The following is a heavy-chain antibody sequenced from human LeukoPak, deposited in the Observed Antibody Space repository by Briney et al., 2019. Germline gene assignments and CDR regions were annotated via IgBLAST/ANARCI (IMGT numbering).Heavy chain of an antibody. Sequence: GGSLRLSCAASGFTFSNYAMSWVRQAPGRGLEWVSGISSSGDSTYYADSVKGRFTISRDNSKNTLYLQMNSLRAEDTAIYYCAKDRNMLGTVAYAYYIDYWGQGTLVTVSS. V-gene: IGHV3-23*01. J-gene: IGHJ4*02. D-gene: IGHD6-19*01. CDR1: GFTFSNYA. CDR2: ISSSGDST. CDR3: AKDRNMLGTVAYAYYIDY.